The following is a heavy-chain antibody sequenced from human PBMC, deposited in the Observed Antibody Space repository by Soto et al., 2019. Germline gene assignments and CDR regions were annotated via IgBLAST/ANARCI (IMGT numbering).Heavy chain of an antibody. D-gene: IGHD3-3*01. CDR3: AKAGFWSCYDTLDYYYYYMDG. CDR2: ISGSGGST. J-gene: IGHJ6*03. Sequence: PGGSLRLSCATSGFTFCSYAMSWVRQAPGKGLEWVSAISGSGGSTYYADSVKGRLTISRDNSKNTLYLQMNSLRAEDTAVYYCAKAGFWSCYDTLDYYYYYMDGWGKGTTVTVSS. V-gene: IGHV3-23*01. CDR1: GFTFCSYA.